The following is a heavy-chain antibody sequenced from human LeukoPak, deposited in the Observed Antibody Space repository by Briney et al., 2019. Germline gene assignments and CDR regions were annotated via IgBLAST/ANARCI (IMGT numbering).Heavy chain of an antibody. Sequence: SQTLSLTCTVPGRSITRGGYYWSWIRQHPGKGLEWIGYIYHSGSTYYSPSLKSRITISVDTSKNQFSLNLSSVTAADTAVYYCARVPMGASYYYMDVWGKGTTVTVSS. J-gene: IGHJ6*03. D-gene: IGHD1-26*01. V-gene: IGHV4-31*03. CDR1: GRSITRGGYY. CDR3: ARVPMGASYYYMDV. CDR2: IYHSGST.